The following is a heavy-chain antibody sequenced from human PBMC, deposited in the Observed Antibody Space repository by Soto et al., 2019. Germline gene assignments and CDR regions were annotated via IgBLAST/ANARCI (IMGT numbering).Heavy chain of an antibody. CDR2: IYHSGST. J-gene: IGHJ4*02. D-gene: IGHD6-19*01. CDR1: GYSISSGYY. V-gene: IGHV4-38-2*01. Sequence: PSETLSLTCDVCGYSISSGYYWGWLRQPPGEGLEWIGTIYHSGSTFYNPSLKSRVTISVDTFKNQFSLNLRSVTAADTDLYYCARVDSSGRTHKFFESLGQGTLVTVSS. CDR3: ARVDSSGRTHKFFES.